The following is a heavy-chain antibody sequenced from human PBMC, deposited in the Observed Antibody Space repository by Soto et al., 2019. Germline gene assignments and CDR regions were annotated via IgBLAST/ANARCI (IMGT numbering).Heavy chain of an antibody. CDR1: GASISSFN. D-gene: IGHD6-13*01. CDR3: ARDRGEYTSSWFWYFSH. V-gene: IGHV4-4*07. J-gene: IGHJ2*01. CDR2: LNIAGTI. Sequence: QLQESGPGLVKPSETLSLTCSVSGASISSFNWHWVRQPAGKGPEWVGRLNIAGTINYNPSLKSRITMSRDTSKNQISLRLRSVTAADTAIYYCARDRGEYTSSWFWYFSHWGHGTLVTVSS.